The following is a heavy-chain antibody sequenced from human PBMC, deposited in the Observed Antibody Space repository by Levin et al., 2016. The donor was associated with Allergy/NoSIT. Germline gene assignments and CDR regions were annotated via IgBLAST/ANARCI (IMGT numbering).Heavy chain of an antibody. V-gene: IGHV3-74*01. J-gene: IGHJ6*03. D-gene: IGHD3-10*01. CDR3: ARRAAMVRGVIPYYYFYMDV. Sequence: VRQAPGKGLVWVSRINSDGSSTSYADSVKGRFTISRDNAKNTLYLQMNSLRAEDTAVYYCARRAAMVRGVIPYYYFYMDVWGKGTTVTVSS. CDR2: INSDGSST.